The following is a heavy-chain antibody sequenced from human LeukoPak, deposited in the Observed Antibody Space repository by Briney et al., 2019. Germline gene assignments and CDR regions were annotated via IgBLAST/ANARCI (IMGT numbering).Heavy chain of an antibody. V-gene: IGHV4-39*01. Sequence: SETLSLTCTVSGGSISSSGYYWGWIRQPPGKGLEWIGSIYYSGSTYYNPSLKSRVTISVDTSKNQFSLKLSSVTAADTAVYYCARRVGANDYWGQGTLVTVSS. CDR2: IYYSGST. D-gene: IGHD1-26*01. J-gene: IGHJ4*02. CDR1: GGSISSSGYY. CDR3: ARRVGANDY.